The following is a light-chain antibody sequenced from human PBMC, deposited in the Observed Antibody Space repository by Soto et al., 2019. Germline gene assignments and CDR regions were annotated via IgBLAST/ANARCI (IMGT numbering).Light chain of an antibody. Sequence: QSALTQPRSVSGSPGQSVTISCTGTSSDVGGYNYVSWYQQRPGKAPKLLIYDVNKRPSVVPDRFSGSKSGNTASLTISGLQAEDDADYYCCSYADTLYVFGTGTKLTVL. CDR2: DVN. J-gene: IGLJ1*01. CDR3: CSYADTLYV. CDR1: SSDVGGYNY. V-gene: IGLV2-11*01.